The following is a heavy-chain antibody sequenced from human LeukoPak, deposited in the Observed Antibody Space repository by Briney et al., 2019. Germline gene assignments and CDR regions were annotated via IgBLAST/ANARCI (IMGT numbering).Heavy chain of an antibody. CDR1: GYTFTGYY. Sequence: GASVKVSCKASGYTFTGYYTHWVRQAPGQGLEWMGWINPNSGGTNYAQKFQGRVTMTRDTSISTAYMELSRLRSDDTAVYYCARARFTTVAYFGQHWGQGTLVTVSS. CDR2: INPNSGGT. V-gene: IGHV1-2*02. D-gene: IGHD4-23*01. CDR3: ARARFTTVAYFGQH. J-gene: IGHJ1*01.